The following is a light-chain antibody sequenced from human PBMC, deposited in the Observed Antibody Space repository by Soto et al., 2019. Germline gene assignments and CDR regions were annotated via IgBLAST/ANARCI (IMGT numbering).Light chain of an antibody. CDR2: DAS. CDR3: HQRNK. V-gene: IGKV3-11*01. Sequence: EIVLTQSPATLSLSPGERATLSCRASQSVSSYLAWYQQKPGQAPRLLIYDASNRATGIPARFSGSGSGTDFTLTISSLEPEDFGVYFCHQRNKFGQGTLLEI. J-gene: IGKJ5*01. CDR1: QSVSSY.